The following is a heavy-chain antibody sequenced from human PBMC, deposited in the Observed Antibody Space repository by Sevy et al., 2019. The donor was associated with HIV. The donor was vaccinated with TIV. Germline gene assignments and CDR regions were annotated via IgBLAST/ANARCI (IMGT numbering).Heavy chain of an antibody. J-gene: IGHJ4*02. CDR3: TKDTSRVVAGTCYFDY. CDR2: ISWNSATR. V-gene: IGHV3-9*01. CDR1: GFTFEDSA. D-gene: IGHD6-19*01. Sequence: GGSLRLSCAASGFTFEDSAMHWVRQAPGKGLEWVSGISWNSATRGYADSVKGRFTISRDNAKNSLYLQMNSLRTEDTALYYCTKDTSRVVAGTCYFDYWGQGTLVTVSS.